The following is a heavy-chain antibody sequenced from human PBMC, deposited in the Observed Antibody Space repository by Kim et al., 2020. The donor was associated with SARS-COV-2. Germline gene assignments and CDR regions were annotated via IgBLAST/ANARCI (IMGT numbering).Heavy chain of an antibody. Sequence: SETLSLTCTVSGGSISSTFYFWSWIRQPPGKGLEWIGTIYHSGSTDYHPSLKNRVTISLDTSKNDFSLRLTSLPAADTAVYYCARLTVYGSTTTDSWGQG. J-gene: IGHJ4*02. V-gene: IGHV4-39*01. CDR3: ARLTVYGSTTTDS. CDR1: GGSISSTFYF. D-gene: IGHD3-10*01. CDR2: IYHSGST.